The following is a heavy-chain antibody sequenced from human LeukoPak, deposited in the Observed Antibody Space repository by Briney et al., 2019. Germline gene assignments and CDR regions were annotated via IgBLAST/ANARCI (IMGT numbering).Heavy chain of an antibody. Sequence: ASVKVSCKASGYTFTSYGISWVRQAPGQGLEWMGRISAYNGNTNYAQKLQGRVTMTTDTSTSTAYMELRSLRSDDTAVYYCARVPSTRYGDYASHGAADYWGQGTLVTVSS. CDR1: GYTFTSYG. J-gene: IGHJ4*02. CDR3: ARVPSTRYGDYASHGAADY. CDR2: ISAYNGNT. D-gene: IGHD4-17*01. V-gene: IGHV1-18*01.